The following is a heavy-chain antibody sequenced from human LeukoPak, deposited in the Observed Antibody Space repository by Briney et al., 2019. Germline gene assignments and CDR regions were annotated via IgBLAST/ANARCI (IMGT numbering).Heavy chain of an antibody. CDR2: IDNRGGT. CDR1: GGSFNVYF. V-gene: IGHV4-34*01. CDR3: VRDSNWGFQ. J-gene: IGHJ4*02. Sequence: KSSETLSLTCTVSGGSFNVYFWHWIRQPSGKGLEWLGDIDNRGGTHYNPSPTSRGPISVDTSTNQVSLRLTSVPAADTAVYFCVRDSNWGFQWGPGTLVTVSS. D-gene: IGHD7-27*01.